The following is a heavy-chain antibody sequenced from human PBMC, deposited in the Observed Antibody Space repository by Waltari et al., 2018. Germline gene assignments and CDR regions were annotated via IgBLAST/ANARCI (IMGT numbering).Heavy chain of an antibody. CDR1: GSTFNRPY. CDR2: INTNLGGT. CDR3: ARSPPSYSSSWYFFEH. J-gene: IGHJ4*02. Sequence: QVQLVPPGAEVTRPGASVPVSCQASGSTFNRPYPPRIRQAPGQGLEWMGWINTNLGGTKFAQKFQGRITLTRDTSITTAYMELRRLTFDDTAVYYCARSPPSYSSSWYFFEHWGQGTLVTVSS. D-gene: IGHD6-13*01. V-gene: IGHV1-2*02.